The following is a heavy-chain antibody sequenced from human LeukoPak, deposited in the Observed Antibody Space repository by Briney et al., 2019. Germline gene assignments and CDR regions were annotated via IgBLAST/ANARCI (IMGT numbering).Heavy chain of an antibody. J-gene: IGHJ5*02. D-gene: IGHD4-17*01. CDR2: IYYSGST. V-gene: IGHV4-59*01. CDR3: ARAHDYGDYKKWFDP. Sequence: SETLSLTCTVSGGSISGDHWSWIRQSPGKGLEWIGYIYYSGSTNYKPSPKSRVTISIDTSKNQFSLRLRSVTAADTAVYYCARAHDYGDYKKWFDPWGQGTLVTVSS. CDR1: GGSISGDH.